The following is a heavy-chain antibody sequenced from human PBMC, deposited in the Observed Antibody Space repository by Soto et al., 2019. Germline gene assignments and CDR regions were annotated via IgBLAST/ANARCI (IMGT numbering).Heavy chain of an antibody. Sequence: PSETLSLTCTVSGDSIGSGDNYWSWIRQPPGKGLEWIGFIHSRGSTNYNPSLRSRLIISVDTSKNQFSLTLSSVTAADTAVYYCARIGSYYDNTGFSENAFDVWGQGTMVTGSS. V-gene: IGHV4-30-4*01. CDR3: ARIGSYYDNTGFSENAFDV. CDR1: GDSIGSGDNY. CDR2: IHSRGST. D-gene: IGHD3-10*01. J-gene: IGHJ3*01.